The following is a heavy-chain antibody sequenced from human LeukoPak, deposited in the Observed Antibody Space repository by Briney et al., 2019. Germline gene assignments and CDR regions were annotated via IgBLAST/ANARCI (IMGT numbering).Heavy chain of an antibody. Sequence: SVKVSCKASGGTFSSYAISWVRQAPGQGLEWMGGIIPIFGTANYAQKLQGRVTITTDESTSTAYMELSSLRSEDTAVYYCARPQTHCSSTSCYTAGLDYWGQGTLVTVSS. CDR2: IIPIFGTA. V-gene: IGHV1-69*05. CDR1: GGTFSSYA. J-gene: IGHJ4*02. D-gene: IGHD2-2*02. CDR3: ARPQTHCSSTSCYTAGLDY.